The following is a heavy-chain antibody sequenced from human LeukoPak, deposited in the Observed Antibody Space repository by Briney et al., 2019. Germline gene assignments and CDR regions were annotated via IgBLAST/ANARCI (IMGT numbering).Heavy chain of an antibody. Sequence: SETLSLTCTVSGGSISSSSYYWGWIRQPPGKGLEWIGSIYYSGSTYYNPSLKSLFTISVDTSKNQFSLKLSSVTAADTAVYYCARELREWGIDYWGQGTLVTVSS. CDR1: GGSISSSSYY. J-gene: IGHJ4*02. CDR2: IYYSGST. D-gene: IGHD3-16*01. CDR3: ARELREWGIDY. V-gene: IGHV4-39*07.